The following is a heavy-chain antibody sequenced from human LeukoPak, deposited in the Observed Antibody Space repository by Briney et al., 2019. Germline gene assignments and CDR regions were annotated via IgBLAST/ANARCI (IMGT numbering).Heavy chain of an antibody. CDR2: INHSGST. CDR1: GGSFSGYY. J-gene: IGHJ4*02. CDR3: ARGPETHYYDSSGLIEY. V-gene: IGHV4-34*01. Sequence: PSETLSLTCAVYGGSFSGYYWGWIRQPPGKGLEWIGEINHSGSTNYNPSLKSRVTISVDTSKNQFSLKLSSVTAADTAVYYCARGPETHYYDSSGLIEYWGQGTLVTDSS. D-gene: IGHD3-22*01.